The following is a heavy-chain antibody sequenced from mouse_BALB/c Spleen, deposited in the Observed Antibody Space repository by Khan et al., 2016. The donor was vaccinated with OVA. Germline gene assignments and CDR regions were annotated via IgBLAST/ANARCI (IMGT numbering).Heavy chain of an antibody. J-gene: IGHJ3*01. CDR1: GDSITTGY. CDR2: IIYTGYT. V-gene: IGHV3-8*02. Sequence: EVQLQESGPSLVKPSQTLSLTCSVTGDSITTGYWNWIRKFPGNKLEYMGYIIYTGYTYYNPSLKSRISITRHTSNNQYYLKLNAVTDEDTATYYFARSTYRYAFVYWGQGTLVTVSA. CDR3: ARSTYRYAFVY. D-gene: IGHD2-14*01.